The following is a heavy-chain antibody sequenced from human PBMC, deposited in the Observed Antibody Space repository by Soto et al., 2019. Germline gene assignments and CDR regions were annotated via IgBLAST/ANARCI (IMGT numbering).Heavy chain of an antibody. CDR1: GGTFSSYT. V-gene: IGHV1-69*08. CDR2: IIPILGIA. CDR3: AKDSGLRRCFDL. Sequence: QVQLVQSGAEVKKPGSSVKVSCKASGGTFSSYTISWVRQAPGQGLEWMGRIIPILGIANYAQKFQGRVTITADKSTSTAYMELSSLRSEDTAVYYCAKDSGLRRCFDLWGRGTLVTVSS. D-gene: IGHD3-10*01. J-gene: IGHJ2*01.